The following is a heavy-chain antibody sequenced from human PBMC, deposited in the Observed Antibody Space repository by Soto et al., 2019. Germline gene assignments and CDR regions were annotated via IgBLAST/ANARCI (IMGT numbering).Heavy chain of an antibody. CDR1: GYRFTSYW. CDR2: IFPSDSDT. CDR3: ARQIYDSDSGPNFQYYFDS. J-gene: IGHJ4*02. V-gene: IGHV5-51*01. Sequence: PGESLKISCRTSGYRFTSYWIAWVRQMPGKGLEWMGIIFPSDSDTRYSPSFQGQVTISADRSTSTVFLQWSSLRASDTAMYYCARQIYDSDSGPNFQYYFDSWGQGTLVTVSS. D-gene: IGHD3-22*01.